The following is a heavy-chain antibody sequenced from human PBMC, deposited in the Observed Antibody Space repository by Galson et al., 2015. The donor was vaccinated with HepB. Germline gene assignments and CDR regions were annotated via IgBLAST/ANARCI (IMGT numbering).Heavy chain of an antibody. CDR1: GFTFSSYG. J-gene: IGHJ4*02. CDR3: ASLYDILTGYKEIDY. D-gene: IGHD3-9*01. V-gene: IGHV3-30*02. Sequence: SLRLSCAASGFTFSSYGMHWVRQAPGKGLEWVAFIPYDGSNKYYADSVKGRFTISRDNSKNTLYLQMNSLRAEDTAVYYCASLYDILTGYKEIDYWGQGTLVTVSS. CDR2: IPYDGSNK.